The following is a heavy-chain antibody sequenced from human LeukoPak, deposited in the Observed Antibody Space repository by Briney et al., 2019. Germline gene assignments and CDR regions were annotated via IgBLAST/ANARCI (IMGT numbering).Heavy chain of an antibody. CDR3: ARAYYYGSGSYFNYYYYYMDV. D-gene: IGHD3-10*01. Sequence: SETLSLTCAVYGGSFSGYYWSWIRQPPGKGLEWIGEINHSGSTNYNPSLKSRVTISVDTSKNQFSLKLSSVTAADTAVYYCARAYYYGSGSYFNYYYYYMDVWGKGTTVTISS. J-gene: IGHJ6*03. V-gene: IGHV4-34*01. CDR2: INHSGST. CDR1: GGSFSGYY.